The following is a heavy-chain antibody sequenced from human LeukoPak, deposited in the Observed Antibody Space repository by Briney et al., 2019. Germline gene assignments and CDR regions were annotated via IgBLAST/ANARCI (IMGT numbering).Heavy chain of an antibody. V-gene: IGHV3-23*01. CDR1: GFNFKLSA. CDR2: IGGTGDAT. J-gene: IGHJ5*02. Sequence: PGGSRKLSCAASGFNFKLSAMTWVRQAPGKGLEWVSAIGGTGDATYYADSVKGRFVISRDNSRNTLYLQMDSLRVEDTATYYCARDRGPFVGIDNNWFDPWGRGTLVIVSS. D-gene: IGHD1-26*01. CDR3: ARDRGPFVGIDNNWFDP.